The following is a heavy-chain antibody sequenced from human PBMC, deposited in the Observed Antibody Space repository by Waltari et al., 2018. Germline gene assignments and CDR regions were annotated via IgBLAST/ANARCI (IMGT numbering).Heavy chain of an antibody. V-gene: IGHV3-23*03. J-gene: IGHJ4*02. D-gene: IGHD2-21*02. CDR3: AKGGDSDFDY. Sequence: EVQLLESGGGLVQPGGSLRLSCAASGFTFSSYAMSWVRQAPGKGLEWVSVIYSGGSTDYADSVKGRLTISRDNSKNTLYLQMNSLRAEDTAVYYCAKGGDSDFDYWGQGTLVTVSS. CDR2: IYSGGST. CDR1: GFTFSSYA.